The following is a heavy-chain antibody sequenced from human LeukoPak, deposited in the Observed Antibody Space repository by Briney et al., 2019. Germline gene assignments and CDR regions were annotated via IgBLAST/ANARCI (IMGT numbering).Heavy chain of an antibody. J-gene: IGHJ4*02. CDR2: IGTAGDT. Sequence: AGSLRLSCAGSGFTFSSYDIQWVRQATGKGLEWVSSIGTAGDTYYAGSVKGRFTLSRENAKRSSYLQMNNLGAGDTAVYYCARGALGFDYWGQGTLVTVSS. CDR3: ARGALGFDY. V-gene: IGHV3-13*04. CDR1: GFTFSSYD.